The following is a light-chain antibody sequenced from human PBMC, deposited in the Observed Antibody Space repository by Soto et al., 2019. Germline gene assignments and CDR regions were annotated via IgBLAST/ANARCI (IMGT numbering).Light chain of an antibody. J-gene: IGKJ1*01. V-gene: IGKV3-15*01. CDR1: QSVSSSY. CDR3: QQYNNWPWT. CDR2: GAS. Sequence: TQSPGTLSLSTGERAILSCRGSQSVSSSYLAWYRQKPGQAPSLLIYGASTRATGIPARFSGSGSGTEFTLTISSLQSVDFAVYSCQQYNNWPWTFGQGTKVDI.